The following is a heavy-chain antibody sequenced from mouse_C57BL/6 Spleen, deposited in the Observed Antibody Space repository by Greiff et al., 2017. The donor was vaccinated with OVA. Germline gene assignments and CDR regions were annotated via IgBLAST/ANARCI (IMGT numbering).Heavy chain of an antibody. Sequence: VQLQQSGPGLVQPSQSLSITCTVSGFSLTSYGVHWVRQSPGKGLEWLGVIWRGGSTDYNPAFISSLSISPDNSTSHVFFKMNSQQAADTAIYCCGRPSWFAYWGQGTLVTVSA. V-gene: IGHV2-2*01. J-gene: IGHJ3*01. CDR3: GRPSWFAY. CDR1: GFSLTSYG. CDR2: IWRGGST.